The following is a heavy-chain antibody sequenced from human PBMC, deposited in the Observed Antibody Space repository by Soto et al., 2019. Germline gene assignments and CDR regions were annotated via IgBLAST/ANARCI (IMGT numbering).Heavy chain of an antibody. V-gene: IGHV4-39*02. D-gene: IGHD4-17*01. CDR3: ATLPHYGATHAGF. CDR1: GDLTSTRKYH. CDR2: IHYSGST. Sequence: SGDLTSTRKYHLGCIRQPPGKGLEWIGSIHYSGSTYYNSSLKSRVTISVDTSKNHFSLKLTSMTAADTAVYHCATLPHYGATHAGFWGQGLLVTVS. J-gene: IGHJ1*01.